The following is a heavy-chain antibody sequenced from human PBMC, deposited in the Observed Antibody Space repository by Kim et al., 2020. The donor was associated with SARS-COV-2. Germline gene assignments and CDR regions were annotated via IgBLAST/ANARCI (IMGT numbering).Heavy chain of an antibody. CDR3: ARAPYDSSTSCLDY. D-gene: IGHD2-2*01. V-gene: IGHV3-30*07. J-gene: IGHJ4*02. Sequence: ADSVKGRFTISRDNSKNTLYLQMNSLRAEDTAVYYCARAPYDSSTSCLDYWGQGTLVTVSS.